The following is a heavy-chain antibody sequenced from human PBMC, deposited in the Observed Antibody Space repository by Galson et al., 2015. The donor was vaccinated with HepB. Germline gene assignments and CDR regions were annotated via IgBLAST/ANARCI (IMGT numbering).Heavy chain of an antibody. V-gene: IGHV3-30*04. D-gene: IGHD2-15*01. Sequence: SLRLSCAASGFTFSSYAMHWVRQAPGKGLEWVAVISYDGSNKYYADSVKGRFTISRDNSKNTLYLQMNSLRAEDTAVYYCARDKDDAMDVWGQGTTVTVSS. CDR1: GFTFSSYA. CDR3: ARDKDDAMDV. J-gene: IGHJ6*02. CDR2: ISYDGSNK.